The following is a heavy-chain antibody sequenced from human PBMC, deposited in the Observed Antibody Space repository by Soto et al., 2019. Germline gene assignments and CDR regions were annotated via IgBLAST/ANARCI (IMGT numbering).Heavy chain of an antibody. D-gene: IGHD1-1*01. J-gene: IGHJ3*02. CDR2: MSHSGGA. V-gene: IGHV4-34*01. Sequence: QVQLQQWGAGLLKPSETLSLTCAVYGGSVSSGSYYWSWIRQPPGKGLEWIGEMSHSGGAHFNPSLKRRVTISVDTSKNQFSLKMSFVTAADTALYYCARVERGTATTVVDAFEIWGPGTMVTVSS. CDR3: ARVERGTATTVVDAFEI. CDR1: GGSVSSGSYY.